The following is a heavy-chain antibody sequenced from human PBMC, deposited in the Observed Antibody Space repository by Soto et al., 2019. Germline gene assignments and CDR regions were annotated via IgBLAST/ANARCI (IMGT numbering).Heavy chain of an antibody. V-gene: IGHV5-51*01. CDR2: IYPGDSDT. Sequence: GESLKISCKGSGYSFTSYWIGWVRQMPGKGLEWMGIIYPGDSDTRYSPSFQGQVTISADKSISTAYLQWSSLKASDTAMYYCARSGYYDSSGYYFPSHFDYWGHGTLVNVS. CDR1: GYSFTSYW. J-gene: IGHJ4*01. D-gene: IGHD3-22*01. CDR3: ARSGYYDSSGYYFPSHFDY.